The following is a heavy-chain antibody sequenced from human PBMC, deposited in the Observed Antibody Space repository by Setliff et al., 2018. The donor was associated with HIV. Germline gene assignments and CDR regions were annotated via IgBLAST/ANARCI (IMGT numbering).Heavy chain of an antibody. CDR1: GFTFDDYA. CDR3: AKDATEVHYSGYGDY. D-gene: IGHD5-12*01. V-gene: IGHV3-43D*03. Sequence: PGGSLRLSCAASGFTFDDYAMHWVRQAPGKGLEWVSLISWDGGSTYYADSVKGRFTISRDNSKNSLYLQMNSLRAEDTALYYCAKDATEVHYSGYGDYWGQGTLVTVSS. CDR2: ISWDGGST. J-gene: IGHJ4*02.